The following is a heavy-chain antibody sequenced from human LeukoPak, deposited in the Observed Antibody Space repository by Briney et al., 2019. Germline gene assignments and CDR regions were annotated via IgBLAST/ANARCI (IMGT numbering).Heavy chain of an antibody. CDR1: GGSISSGSYY. V-gene: IGHV4-61*02. J-gene: IGHJ4*02. CDR2: IYTSGST. CDR3: ARANVLLWFGDPSYFDY. Sequence: SQTLSRTCTVSGGSISSGSYYWSWIRQPAGKGLEWIGRIYTSGSTNYNPSLKSRVTISVDTSKNQFSLKLSSVTAADTAVYYCARANVLLWFGDPSYFDYWGQGTLVTVSS. D-gene: IGHD3-10*01.